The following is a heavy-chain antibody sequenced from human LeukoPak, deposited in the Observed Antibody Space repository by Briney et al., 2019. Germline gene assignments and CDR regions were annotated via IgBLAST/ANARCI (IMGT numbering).Heavy chain of an antibody. V-gene: IGHV1-46*01. CDR2: INPSGGST. CDR3: ARVFSDILTDDAFDI. D-gene: IGHD3-9*01. Sequence: ASVKVSCKASGYTFTSYYMHWVRQAPGQGLEWMGIINPSGGSTSYAQKFQGRVTMTRDTSTSTVYMELSSLRSEDTAVYYCARVFSDILTDDAFDIWGQGTMVTVSS. CDR1: GYTFTSYY. J-gene: IGHJ3*02.